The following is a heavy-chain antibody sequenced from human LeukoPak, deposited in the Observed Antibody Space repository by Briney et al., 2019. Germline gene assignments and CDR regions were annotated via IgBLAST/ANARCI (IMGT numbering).Heavy chain of an antibody. V-gene: IGHV4-34*01. CDR1: GGSFSGYY. CDR2: IYYSGST. Sequence: SETLSLTCAVYGGSFSGYYWSWIRQPPGKGLEWIGYIYYSGSTYYNPSLKSRVTISVDTSKNQFSLKLSSVTAADTAVYSRASRRITIFGVASNDAFDIWGQGTMVTVSS. D-gene: IGHD3-3*01. CDR3: ASRRITIFGVASNDAFDI. J-gene: IGHJ3*02.